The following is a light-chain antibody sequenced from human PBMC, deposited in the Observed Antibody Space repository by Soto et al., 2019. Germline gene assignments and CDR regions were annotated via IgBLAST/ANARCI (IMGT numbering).Light chain of an antibody. CDR3: SSYAGSNNLGV. J-gene: IGLJ1*01. Sequence: QSALTQPPSAAGSPGQSITISCTGTSSDVGSTNYVSWYQQHPGEVPKVLIYEVSKRPSGVPARFSGSKSGNTASLTVSGLQAEDEADYFCSSYAGSNNLGVFGTGTKLTVL. CDR1: SSDVGSTNY. CDR2: EVS. V-gene: IGLV2-8*01.